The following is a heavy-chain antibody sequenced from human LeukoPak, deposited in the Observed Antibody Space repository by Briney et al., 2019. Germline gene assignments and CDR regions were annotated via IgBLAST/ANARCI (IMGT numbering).Heavy chain of an antibody. J-gene: IGHJ4*02. CDR3: ARVGGGYSSSSGRDY. CDR2: IDPSNGRT. Sequence: GTSVKVSCKASGYTFTNYYMHWVRQAPGQGLDWMGIIDPSNGRTSYAQKFQGRVTVTSDTSTNTVFMDLSSLRSDDTAVYYCARVGGGYSSSSGRDYWGQGTLVTVSS. V-gene: IGHV1-46*03. D-gene: IGHD6-6*01. CDR1: GYTFTNYY.